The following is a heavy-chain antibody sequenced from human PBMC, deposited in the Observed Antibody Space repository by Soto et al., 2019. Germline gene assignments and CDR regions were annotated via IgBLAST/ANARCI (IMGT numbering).Heavy chain of an antibody. CDR3: ASLHSRNWNSPIDY. V-gene: IGHV4-59*01. D-gene: IGHD1-7*01. CDR1: GGSISSYY. J-gene: IGHJ4*02. Sequence: SETLSLTCTVSGGSISSYYWSWIRQPPGKGLEWIGYIYYSGSTNYNPSLKSRVTISVDTSKNQFSLKLSSVTAADTAVYYCASLHSRNWNSPIDYWGQGTLVTVSS. CDR2: IYYSGST.